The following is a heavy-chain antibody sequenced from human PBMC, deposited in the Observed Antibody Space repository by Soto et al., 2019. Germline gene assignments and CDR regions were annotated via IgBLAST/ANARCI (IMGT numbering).Heavy chain of an antibody. V-gene: IGHV4-39*01. D-gene: IGHD3-22*01. CDR3: ARGRDYYDSSGYPIPGAVNFDY. CDR1: GGSISSSSYY. Sequence: PSETLSLTCTVSGGSISSSSYYWGWIRQPPGKGLEWIGSIYYSGSTYYNPSLKSRVTIYVDTSKNQFSLKLSSVTAADTAVYYCARGRDYYDSSGYPIPGAVNFDYWGQGTLVTVSS. CDR2: IYYSGST. J-gene: IGHJ4*02.